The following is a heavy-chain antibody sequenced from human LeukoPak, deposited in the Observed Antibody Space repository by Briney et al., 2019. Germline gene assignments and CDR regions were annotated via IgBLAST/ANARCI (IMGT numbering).Heavy chain of an antibody. CDR2: IIPILGIA. Sequence: SVKVSCKASGGTFSSYAISWVRQAPGQGLEWMGRIIPILGIANYAQKFQGRVTITADKSTSTAYMELSSLRSEDTAVYYCARDRDCSGGSCQIDYWGQGTLVTVSS. D-gene: IGHD2-15*01. J-gene: IGHJ4*02. CDR1: GGTFSSYA. V-gene: IGHV1-69*04. CDR3: ARDRDCSGGSCQIDY.